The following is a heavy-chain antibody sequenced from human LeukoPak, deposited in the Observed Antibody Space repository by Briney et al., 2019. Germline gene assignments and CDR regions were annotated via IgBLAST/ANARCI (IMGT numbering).Heavy chain of an antibody. D-gene: IGHD5-18*01. V-gene: IGHV3-30*04. CDR1: GFTFSSYA. CDR2: ISYDGSNK. Sequence: GGSLRLSCAASGFTFSSYAMHWVRQAPGKGLEWVAVISYDGSNKYYADSVKGRFTISRDNSKNTLYLQMNSLRAEDTAVYYCARDHSPYSYFDYWGQGTLVTVSS. CDR3: ARDHSPYSYFDY. J-gene: IGHJ4*02.